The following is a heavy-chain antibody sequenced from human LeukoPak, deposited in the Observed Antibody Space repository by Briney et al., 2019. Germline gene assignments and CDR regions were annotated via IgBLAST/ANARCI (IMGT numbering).Heavy chain of an antibody. CDR2: VNGDSSYI. Sequence: GGSLRLSCAASGFTFSAFPLEWVRQAPGKGPEWVSSVNGDSSYIYYADSVKGRFTIARDNARNSLHLQMNSLRAEDTAVYYCARGLVDDYWGQGTLVTVSS. CDR1: GFTFSAFP. D-gene: IGHD2-15*01. CDR3: ARGLVDDY. V-gene: IGHV3-21*01. J-gene: IGHJ4*02.